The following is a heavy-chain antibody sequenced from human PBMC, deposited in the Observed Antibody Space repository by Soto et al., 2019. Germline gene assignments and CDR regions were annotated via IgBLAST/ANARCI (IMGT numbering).Heavy chain of an antibody. J-gene: IGHJ3*02. CDR3: ARLTVTTYAFDI. Sequence: SETLSLTCTVSGGSISRYYWSWIRQPPGKGLEWIGYIYYSGSTNYNPSLKSRVTISVDTSKNQFSLKLSSVTAADTAVYYCARLTVTTYAFDIWGQGTMVTVSS. CDR2: IYYSGST. V-gene: IGHV4-59*01. D-gene: IGHD4-17*01. CDR1: GGSISRYY.